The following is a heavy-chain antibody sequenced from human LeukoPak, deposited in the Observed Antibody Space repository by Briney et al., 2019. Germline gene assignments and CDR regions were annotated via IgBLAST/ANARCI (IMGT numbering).Heavy chain of an antibody. J-gene: IGHJ4*02. CDR1: GFTFSNYW. V-gene: IGHV3-74*01. D-gene: IGHD6-19*01. CDR3: AKVGSSGWSPDY. CDR2: IKTDGSST. Sequence: GGSLRLSCVASGFTFSNYWMHWVRQAPGKGLVWVSRIKTDGSSTDYADSVKGRFTISRDNAKNSLNLQMNSLRAEDTAVYYCAKVGSSGWSPDYWGQGTLVTVSS.